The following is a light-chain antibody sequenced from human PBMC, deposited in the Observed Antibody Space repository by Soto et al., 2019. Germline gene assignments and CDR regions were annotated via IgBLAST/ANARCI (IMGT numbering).Light chain of an antibody. CDR1: QSIGSN. J-gene: IGKJ5*01. V-gene: IGKV3-15*01. CDR3: QQYYDWTIT. CDR2: EAS. Sequence: EIVMTQSPATLPVSPGERASLSCRSSQSIGSNSAWYQKKPGQHPRLLIYEASTRATGIAARFSGRGSGTEFTLTISILQSEDFAVYYCQQYYDWTITVGQGTRVEIK.